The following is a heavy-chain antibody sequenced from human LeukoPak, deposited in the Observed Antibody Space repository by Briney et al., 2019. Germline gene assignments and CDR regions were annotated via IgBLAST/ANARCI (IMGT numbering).Heavy chain of an antibody. J-gene: IGHJ6*02. CDR2: INHSGST. CDR1: GGSFSGYY. Sequence: PSETLSLTCAVYGGSFSGYYWSWIRQPPGKGLEWIGEINHSGSTNYNPSLKSRVTISIDTSKNQFSLKLSSVTAADTAVYYCARYPPYYYYGMDVWGQGTTVTVSS. CDR3: ARYPPYYYYGMDV. V-gene: IGHV4-34*01.